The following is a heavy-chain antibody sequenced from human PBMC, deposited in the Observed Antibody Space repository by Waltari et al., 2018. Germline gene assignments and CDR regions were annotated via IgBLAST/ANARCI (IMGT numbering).Heavy chain of an antibody. CDR3: ARDTSGWWEDAFDI. J-gene: IGHJ3*02. CDR1: GFTFSSYS. V-gene: IGHV3-21*01. CDR2: ISSSSSYI. Sequence: ESGGGLVKPGGSLRLSCAASGFTFSSYSMNWVRQAPGKGLEWVSSISSSSSYIYYADSVKGRFTISRDNAKNSLYLQMNSLRAEDTAVYYCARDTSGWWEDAFDIWGQGTMVTVSS. D-gene: IGHD6-19*01.